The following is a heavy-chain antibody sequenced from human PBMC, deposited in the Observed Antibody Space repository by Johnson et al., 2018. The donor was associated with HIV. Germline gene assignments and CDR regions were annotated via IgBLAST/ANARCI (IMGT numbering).Heavy chain of an antibody. Sequence: QVQLVESGGGVVQPGRSLRLSCAASGFTFSSYAMHWVRQAPGKELEWVAVISYDGSNKYYADSVKGRFTISRDNSKNTLYLQMNSLRAEDTAVYYCARDRTPLVKVDAFDIWGQGTMVTVSS. J-gene: IGHJ3*02. CDR3: ARDRTPLVKVDAFDI. CDR2: ISYDGSNK. V-gene: IGHV3-30*04. CDR1: GFTFSSYA.